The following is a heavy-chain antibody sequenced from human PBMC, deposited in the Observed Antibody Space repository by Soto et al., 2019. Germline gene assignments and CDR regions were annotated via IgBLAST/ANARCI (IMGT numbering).Heavy chain of an antibody. CDR1: VGTFSSYA. CDR3: ARVPIREVTATWGAFAY. J-gene: IGHJ4*02. D-gene: IGHD2-21*02. V-gene: IGHV1-69*01. CDR2: IIPIFGTA. Sequence: QVQLVQSGAEVKKPGSSVKVSCKASVGTFSSYAISWVRQAPGQGLEWMGGIIPIFGTANYAQKFQGRVTITADASTRTAYMELSSLRSEDTAVYYCARVPIREVTATWGAFAYWGQGTLVTVSS.